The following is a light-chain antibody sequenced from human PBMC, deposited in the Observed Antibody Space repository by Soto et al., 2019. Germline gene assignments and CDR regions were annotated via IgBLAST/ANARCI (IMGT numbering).Light chain of an antibody. CDR1: NIGNKR. V-gene: IGLV3-21*04. Sequence: SCELTQPPSVSVAPEKTATITCGGNNIGNKRVHWYRQKPGQAPVLVISYDSDRPSGIPERFSGSNSGNTATLTISRVEDGDEADYYCQVWDIMTDNYVFGPGTKLTVL. CDR3: QVWDIMTDNYV. J-gene: IGLJ1*01. CDR2: YDS.